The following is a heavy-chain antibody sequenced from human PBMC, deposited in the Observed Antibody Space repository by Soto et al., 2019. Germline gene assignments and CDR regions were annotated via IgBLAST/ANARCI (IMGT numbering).Heavy chain of an antibody. CDR2: ISSSSSTI. CDR3: AIYSDFWRPDYFDF. CDR1: GFTFSTYS. Sequence: QPGGSLRLSCAASGFTFSTYSMNWVRQAPGKGLEWVSYISSSSSTIFYTDSVKGRFTVSRDNAKNSLYLQMNSLRAEDTAVYYCAIYSDFWRPDYFDFWGQGTLVPVSS. J-gene: IGHJ4*02. D-gene: IGHD3-3*01. V-gene: IGHV3-48*01.